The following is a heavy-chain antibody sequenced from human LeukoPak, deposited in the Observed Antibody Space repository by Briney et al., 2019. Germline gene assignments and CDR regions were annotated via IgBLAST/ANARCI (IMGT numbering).Heavy chain of an antibody. V-gene: IGHV3-23*01. CDR2: ISGSGGST. CDR1: GFTFSSSA. J-gene: IGHJ4*02. D-gene: IGHD2-21*02. CDR3: AKERKSPLVVVTATHFDY. Sequence: PGGSLRLSCAASGFTFSSSAMNWVRQAPGKGLEWVSAISGSGGSTYYADSVKGRFTISRDNSKNTLYLQMNSLRAEDTAVYYCAKERKSPLVVVTATHFDYWGQGTLVTVSS.